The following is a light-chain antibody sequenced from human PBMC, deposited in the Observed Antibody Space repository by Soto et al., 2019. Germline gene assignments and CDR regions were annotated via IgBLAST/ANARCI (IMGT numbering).Light chain of an antibody. V-gene: IGKV3-20*01. CDR1: QSVSSSY. J-gene: IGKJ4*01. CDR2: GAS. CDR3: HLYDSSRRP. Sequence: EIVLTQSPGTLSLSPGERATLSCRASQSVSSSYLAWYQQKPGQAPRLLIYGASSRATGIPDRFSGSGSGTDFTLTISRLEPEDFAGYYCHLYDSSRRPFGGGTKVEL.